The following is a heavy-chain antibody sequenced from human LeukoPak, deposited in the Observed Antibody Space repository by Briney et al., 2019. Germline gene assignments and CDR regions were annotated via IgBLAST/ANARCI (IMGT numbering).Heavy chain of an antibody. J-gene: IGHJ5*02. D-gene: IGHD3-16*01. CDR1: GFTFSSYA. V-gene: IGHV3-23*01. CDR3: AKDSYYDYVWGTYQRFDP. Sequence: GGSLRLSCAASGFTFSSYAMSWVRQAPGKGLEWVSAISGSGGSTYYADSVKGRFTISRDNSKNTLYLQMNSLRAEDTAVYYCAKDSYYDYVWGTYQRFDPWGQGTLVTVSS. CDR2: ISGSGGST.